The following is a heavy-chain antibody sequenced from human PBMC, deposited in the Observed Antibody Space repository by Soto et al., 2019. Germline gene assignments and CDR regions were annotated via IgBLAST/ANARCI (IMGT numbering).Heavy chain of an antibody. J-gene: IGHJ4*02. CDR3: AREGRRISMIRGFDS. Sequence: WTCIRQPPGKGLEWIGYTYFTGTTDYNPSLKSRVTISADPSKNQFSLTLTSVTAADTAVYYCAREGRRISMIRGFDSWGQGILVTVSS. D-gene: IGHD3-10*01. CDR2: TYFTGTT. V-gene: IGHV4-59*01.